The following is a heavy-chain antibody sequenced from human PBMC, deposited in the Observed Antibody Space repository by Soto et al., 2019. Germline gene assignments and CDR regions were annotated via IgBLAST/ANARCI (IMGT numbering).Heavy chain of an antibody. J-gene: IGHJ5*02. Sequence: SETLSLTCAVYGGFLSESYWTWIRQPPGKGLEWIGEINHVGGTHYNPSLKSRVTMSVDTSKNQFSLRLSSVTAADTAIYYCATRIAVFGLLIPPFDPWGQGTQVTVSS. CDR3: ATRIAVFGLLIPPFDP. D-gene: IGHD3-3*01. V-gene: IGHV4-34*01. CDR2: INHVGGT. CDR1: GGFLSESY.